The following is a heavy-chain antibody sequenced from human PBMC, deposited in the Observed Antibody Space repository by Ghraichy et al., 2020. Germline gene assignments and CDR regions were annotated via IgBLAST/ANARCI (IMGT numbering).Heavy chain of an antibody. CDR3: TTAYRSRYYYYGMDV. Sequence: GGSLRLSCAASGFTFSNAWMNWVRQAPGKGLEWVGRIKSKTDGGTTDYAAPVKGRFTISRDDSKNTLYLQMNSLKTEDTAVYYCTTAYRSRYYYYGMDVWGQGTTVTVSS. J-gene: IGHJ6*02. CDR1: GFTFSNAW. D-gene: IGHD6-6*01. V-gene: IGHV3-15*07. CDR2: IKSKTDGGTT.